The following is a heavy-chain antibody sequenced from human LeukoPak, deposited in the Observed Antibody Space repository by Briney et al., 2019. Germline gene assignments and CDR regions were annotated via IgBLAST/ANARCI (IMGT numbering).Heavy chain of an antibody. Sequence: ASVKVSCKASGYTFTSYGVSWVRQAPGQGLEWMGWISGYNGNTNYAQKLQGRVTMTTDTSTSTAYMELRSLRSDDTAVYYCARGSYYYGSGSYQTWFDPWGQGTLVTASS. CDR1: GYTFTSYG. CDR2: ISGYNGNT. D-gene: IGHD3-10*01. V-gene: IGHV1-18*01. J-gene: IGHJ5*02. CDR3: ARGSYYYGSGSYQTWFDP.